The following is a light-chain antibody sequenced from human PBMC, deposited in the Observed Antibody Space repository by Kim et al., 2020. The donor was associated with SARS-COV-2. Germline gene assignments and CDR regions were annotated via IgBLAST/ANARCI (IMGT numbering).Light chain of an antibody. CDR1: QTINSKY. V-gene: IGKV3-20*01. CDR2: GAS. CDR3: QQCGSSPSYT. Sequence: SPGATATLYCRASQTINSKYLAWYQQKPGQAPRLLIDGASSRATGIPDRFSDSGSGTDFTLTISRLEPEDFAVYYCQQCGSSPSYTFGQGTKLEI. J-gene: IGKJ2*01.